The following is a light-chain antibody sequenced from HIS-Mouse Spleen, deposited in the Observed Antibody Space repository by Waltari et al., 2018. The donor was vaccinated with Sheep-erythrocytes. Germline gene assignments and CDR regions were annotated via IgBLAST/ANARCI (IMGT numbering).Light chain of an antibody. CDR3: AAWDDSLNGPV. V-gene: IGLV1-44*01. Sequence: QSVLTQPPSASGTPGQRVTTSCSGSSSNIGSHTVNWYQQLPGTAPKLLIYSNSQRPSGVPDRFSGSKSGASASLAISGLQSEDEADYYCAAWDDSLNGPVFGGGTKLTVL. J-gene: IGLJ3*02. CDR2: SNS. CDR1: SSNIGSHT.